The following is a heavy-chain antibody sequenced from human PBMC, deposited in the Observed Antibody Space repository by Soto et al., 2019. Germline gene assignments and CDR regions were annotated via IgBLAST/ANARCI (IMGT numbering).Heavy chain of an antibody. CDR1: GGTFSTYA. CDR2: IIPMSGSP. Sequence: QVQLVQSGAEVKKPGSSVKVSCKASGGTFSTYAINWVRQAPGQGLEWLGGIIPMSGSPNYAQKFQGRVKITAEESTSTGYMELSRLRSADTAIYYCARARYSSSWERFYHWGQGTLVTVSS. D-gene: IGHD6-13*01. J-gene: IGHJ4*02. CDR3: ARARYSSSWERFYH. V-gene: IGHV1-69*01.